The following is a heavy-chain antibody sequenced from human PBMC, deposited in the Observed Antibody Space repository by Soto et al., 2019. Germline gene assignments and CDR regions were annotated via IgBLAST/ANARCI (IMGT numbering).Heavy chain of an antibody. D-gene: IGHD6-6*01. J-gene: IGHJ6*02. V-gene: IGHV3-30*02. CDR1: GFTFSTYG. CDR3: ARDYVYSSSSGYYYYGMDV. CDR2: IWPDGSNK. Sequence: GGSLRLSCAASGFTFSTYGMHWVRQAPGKGLEWVALIWPDGSNKYYADYVKGRFTISRDNSEETLYLQMNSLRAEDTAVYYCARDYVYSSSSGYYYYGMDVWGQGTTVTVSS.